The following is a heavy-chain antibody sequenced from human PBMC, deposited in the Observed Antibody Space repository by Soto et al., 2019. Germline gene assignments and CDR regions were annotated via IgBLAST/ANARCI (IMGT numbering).Heavy chain of an antibody. CDR1: GGTFSSYA. D-gene: IGHD4-17*01. Sequence: SVKVSCKASGGTFSSYAISWVRQAPGQGLEWMGGIIPIFGTANYAQKFQGRVTITADESTSTAYMELSRLRSDDTAVYYCASGWDGDYVDAFDISGQGTMVTVSS. J-gene: IGHJ3*02. CDR2: IIPIFGTA. V-gene: IGHV1-69*13. CDR3: ASGWDGDYVDAFDI.